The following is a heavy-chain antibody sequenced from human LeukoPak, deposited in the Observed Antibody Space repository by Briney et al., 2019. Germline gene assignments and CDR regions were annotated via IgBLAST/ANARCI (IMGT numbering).Heavy chain of an antibody. CDR3: ARTYSTSSNFDY. J-gene: IGHJ4*02. CDR1: GGSISSYY. CDR2: IYSSGST. Sequence: PSETLSLTCTVSGGSISSYYWSWVRRPPGKGLEWIGYIYSSGSTNYNPSLKSRVTISVDTSKKQFSLKLSSVTAADTALYYCARTYSTSSNFDYWGQGTLVTVSS. V-gene: IGHV4-4*09. D-gene: IGHD2-2*01.